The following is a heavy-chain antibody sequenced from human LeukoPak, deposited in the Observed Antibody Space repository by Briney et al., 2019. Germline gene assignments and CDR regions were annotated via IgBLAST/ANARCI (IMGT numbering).Heavy chain of an antibody. Sequence: PGGSLRLSCAASGFTFSSYAMSRVRQAPGKGLEWVSGISGSGGSTYYADSVKGRFTISRDNSKNTLYLQMNSLRAEDTAVYYCAKVGSGWYYFDYWGQGTLVTVSS. D-gene: IGHD6-19*01. CDR3: AKVGSGWYYFDY. CDR2: ISGSGGST. V-gene: IGHV3-23*01. CDR1: GFTFSSYA. J-gene: IGHJ4*02.